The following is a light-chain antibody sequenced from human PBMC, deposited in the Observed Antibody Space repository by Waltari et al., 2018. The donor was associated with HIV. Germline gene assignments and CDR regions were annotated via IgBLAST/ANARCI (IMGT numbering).Light chain of an antibody. CDR2: DVN. CDR1: SSDIGAYNY. J-gene: IGLJ2*01. Sequence: QSALTQPRSVSGSPGQSVTISCTGTSSDIGAYNYVSWYQHHQDKGPKLLIYDVNKRPSWVPSRFSDSKHGYTASLINAGLQAEDEADYHCCSYADTFFVLFGGRTKLTVL. V-gene: IGLV2-11*01. CDR3: CSYADTFFVL.